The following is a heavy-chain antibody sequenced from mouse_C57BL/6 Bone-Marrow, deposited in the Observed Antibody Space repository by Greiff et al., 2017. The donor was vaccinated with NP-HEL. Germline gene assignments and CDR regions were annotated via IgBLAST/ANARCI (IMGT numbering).Heavy chain of an antibody. CDR3: ARVDDGYYFHYALDY. CDR1: GFTFSDYG. CDR2: ISTGSSTT. J-gene: IGHJ4*01. D-gene: IGHD2-3*01. Sequence: EVKLMESGGGLVKPGGSLKLSCAASGFTFSDYGMHWVRQAPEKGLEWVAYISTGSSTTYSADTVQGRFTISSDKAKNTLFLQMTSLTSEDTTMYYCARVDDGYYFHYALDYWGQGTSVTVSA. V-gene: IGHV5-17*01.